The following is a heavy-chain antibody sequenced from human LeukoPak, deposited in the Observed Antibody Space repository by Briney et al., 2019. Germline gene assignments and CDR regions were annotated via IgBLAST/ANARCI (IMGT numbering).Heavy chain of an antibody. CDR1: GGSISSGDYN. CDR3: ARASDFCSGHNWFDP. D-gene: IGHD3-3*01. J-gene: IGHJ5*02. CDR2: INWSGST. Sequence: PSQTLSLTCTVSGGSISSGDYNWSWIPQNPGKGLGWICYINWSGSTYYNPSLKSRVTISVDTSKNQCSLKLSSVTAADTAVYHCARASDFCSGHNWFDPWGQGTLVTVAS. V-gene: IGHV4-31*03.